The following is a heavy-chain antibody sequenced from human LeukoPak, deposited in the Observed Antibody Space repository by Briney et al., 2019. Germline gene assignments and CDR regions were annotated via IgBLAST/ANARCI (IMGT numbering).Heavy chain of an antibody. D-gene: IGHD3-22*01. CDR2: IYSGGST. CDR1: GFTVSSNY. Sequence: GGSLRLSCAASGFTVSSNYMSWVRQAPGKGLEWVSVIYSGGSTYYADSVKGRFTISRDNSKNTLYLQMNSLRAEDTAVYYCAKDLSASVYYYDSSGYYGTDPPSNYFDYWGQGTLVTVSS. J-gene: IGHJ4*02. CDR3: AKDLSASVYYYDSSGYYGTDPPSNYFDY. V-gene: IGHV3-53*01.